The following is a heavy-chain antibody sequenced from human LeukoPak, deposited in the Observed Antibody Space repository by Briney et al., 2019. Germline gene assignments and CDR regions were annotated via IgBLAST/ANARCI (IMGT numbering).Heavy chain of an antibody. D-gene: IGHD1-26*01. V-gene: IGHV3-21*04. CDR1: GFTFSSYS. CDR2: ISSSSTYI. J-gene: IGHJ6*03. CDR3: ARVREHMDV. Sequence: GGSLRLSCAASGFTFSSYSMNWVRQAPGKVLEWVSSISSSSTYIYYADSVKGRFTISRDNAKNSLYLQMNSLRAEHTAVYYCARVREHMDVWGKGTTVTISS.